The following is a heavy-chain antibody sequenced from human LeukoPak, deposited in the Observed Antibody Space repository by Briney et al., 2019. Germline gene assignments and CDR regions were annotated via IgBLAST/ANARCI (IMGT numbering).Heavy chain of an antibody. J-gene: IGHJ4*02. Sequence: GGSLRLSCAASGFTFDDYAMHWVRQAPGKGLEWVSLISWDGGGTYYADSVKGRFSISRDNSKNSLYLQMNSLRAEGTALYYCAKDMAAYYYASGNIDYWGQGTLVTVSS. D-gene: IGHD3-10*01. CDR3: AKDMAAYYYASGNIDY. CDR1: GFTFDDYA. V-gene: IGHV3-43D*03. CDR2: ISWDGGGT.